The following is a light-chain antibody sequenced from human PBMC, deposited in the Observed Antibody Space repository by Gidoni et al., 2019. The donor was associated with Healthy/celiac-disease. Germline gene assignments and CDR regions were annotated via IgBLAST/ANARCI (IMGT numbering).Light chain of an antibody. V-gene: IGKV1-39*01. Sequence: DIQMTQSPSSLSVSVGDRVTITCRASQSINNYLNWYQQKPGKAPKVLIFAASSLYSGVPSRFSGSGSGTDFTRTISDLRPEDFATYSCRQSYIAPCTFGQGTKLEIK. J-gene: IGKJ2*02. CDR3: RQSYIAPCT. CDR1: QSINNY. CDR2: AAS.